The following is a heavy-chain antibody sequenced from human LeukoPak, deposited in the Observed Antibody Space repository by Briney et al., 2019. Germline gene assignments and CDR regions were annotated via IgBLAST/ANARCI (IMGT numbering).Heavy chain of an antibody. J-gene: IGHJ4*02. D-gene: IGHD2-15*01. V-gene: IGHV3-30*04. CDR2: ISYDGSNK. CDR1: GFTFSSYA. CDR3: ARGDIHKFFDY. Sequence: GGSLRLFCAASGFTFSSYAMHWVRQAPGKGLEWVAVISYDGSNKYYADSVKGRFTISRDNSKNTLYLQMNSLRAEDTAVYYCARGDIHKFFDYWGQGTLVTVSS.